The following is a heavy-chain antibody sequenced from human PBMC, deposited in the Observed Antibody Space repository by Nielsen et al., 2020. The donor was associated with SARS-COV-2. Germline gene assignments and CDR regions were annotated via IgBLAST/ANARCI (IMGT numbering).Heavy chain of an antibody. CDR2: IIPIFGTA. CDR3: ARGRSVVVPAAIFYWFDP. J-gene: IGHJ5*02. Sequence: WVRQAPGQGLEWMGGIIPIFGTANYAQKFQGGVTTTADESTSTAYMELSSLRSEDTAVYYCARGRSVVVPAAIFYWFDPWGQGTLVTVSS. D-gene: IGHD2-2*02. V-gene: IGHV1-69*01.